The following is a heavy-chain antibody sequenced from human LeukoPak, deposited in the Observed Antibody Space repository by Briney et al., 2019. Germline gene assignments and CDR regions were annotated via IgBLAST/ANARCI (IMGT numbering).Heavy chain of an antibody. CDR1: GFTVSSNY. CDR2: IYSGGST. CDR3: ARDWSHRCFDY. Sequence: GGSLRLSCAASGFTVSSNYMSWVRQAPGKGLEWVSVIYSGGSTYYADSVKGRSTISRDNSKNTLYLQMNSLRAEDTAVYYCARDWSHRCFDYWGQGTLVTVSS. J-gene: IGHJ4*02. V-gene: IGHV3-53*01. D-gene: IGHD3-3*01.